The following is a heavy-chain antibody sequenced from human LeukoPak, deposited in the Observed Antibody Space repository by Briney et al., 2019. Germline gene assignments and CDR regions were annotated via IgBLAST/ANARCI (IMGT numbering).Heavy chain of an antibody. CDR2: ISSSSSYI. Sequence: GGSLRLSCAASGFTFSSYSMNWVRQAPGKGLEWVSSISSSSSYIYYADSVKGRFTISRDNAKNSLYLQMNSLRAEDTAVYYCARVSIHYGSGSLYAFDIWGQGTMVTVSS. J-gene: IGHJ3*02. D-gene: IGHD3-10*01. CDR3: ARVSIHYGSGSLYAFDI. V-gene: IGHV3-21*01. CDR1: GFTFSSYS.